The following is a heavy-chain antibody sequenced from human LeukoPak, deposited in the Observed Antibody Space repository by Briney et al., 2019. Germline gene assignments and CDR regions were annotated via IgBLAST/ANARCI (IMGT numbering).Heavy chain of an antibody. J-gene: IGHJ1*01. CDR3: ARDLRAYCGGDCYSAEYFQH. D-gene: IGHD2-21*02. Sequence: ASVKVSCKASGGTFSSYAISWVRQAPGQGLEWMGRIIPILGIANYAQKFQGRVTITADKSTSTAYMELSSLRSEDTAVYYCARDLRAYCGGDCYSAEYFQHWGQGTLVTVSS. CDR1: GGTFSSYA. CDR2: IIPILGIA. V-gene: IGHV1-69*04.